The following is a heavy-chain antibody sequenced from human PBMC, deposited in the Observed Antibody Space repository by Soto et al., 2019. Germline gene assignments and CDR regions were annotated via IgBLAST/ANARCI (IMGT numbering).Heavy chain of an antibody. CDR2: IDPSDSYT. V-gene: IGHV5-10-1*03. Sequence: EVQLVQSGAEVKKPGESLRISCKGSGYSFTSYWISWVRQMPGKGLEWMGRIDPSDSYTNYSPSFQGHVTISADKSISTAYLQWSSLKASDTAMYYCARLKGATIFGVEFPISGFNDYWGQGTLVTVSS. D-gene: IGHD3-3*01. CDR3: ARLKGATIFGVEFPISGFNDY. J-gene: IGHJ4*02. CDR1: GYSFTSYW.